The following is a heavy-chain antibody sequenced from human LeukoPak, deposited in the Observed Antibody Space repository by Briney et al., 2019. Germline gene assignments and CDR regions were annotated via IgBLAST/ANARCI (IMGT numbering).Heavy chain of an antibody. CDR3: ASSGWYDGAFDI. D-gene: IGHD6-19*01. CDR2: ISSSSSYI. J-gene: IGHJ3*02. V-gene: IGHV3-21*01. CDR1: GFTFSSYS. Sequence: GGSLRLSCAASGFTFSSYSMNWVRQAPGKGLEWVSSISSSSSYIYYADSVKGRFTISRDNAKNSLYLQMNSLRAGDTAVYYCASSGWYDGAFDIWGQGTMVTVSS.